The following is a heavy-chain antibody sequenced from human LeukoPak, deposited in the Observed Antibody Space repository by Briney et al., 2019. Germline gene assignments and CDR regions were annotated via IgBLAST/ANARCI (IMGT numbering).Heavy chain of an antibody. V-gene: IGHV4-30-4*08. CDR3: ARFGRYYYYYMDV. Sequence: SQTLSLTCTVSGGSISSGDYYWSWIRQPPGKGLEWIGYIYYSGSTYYNPSLKSRVTISVDTSKNQFSLKLSSVTAADTAVYYCARFGRYYYYYMDVWGKGATVTVSS. D-gene: IGHD3-16*01. J-gene: IGHJ6*03. CDR2: IYYSGST. CDR1: GGSISSGDYY.